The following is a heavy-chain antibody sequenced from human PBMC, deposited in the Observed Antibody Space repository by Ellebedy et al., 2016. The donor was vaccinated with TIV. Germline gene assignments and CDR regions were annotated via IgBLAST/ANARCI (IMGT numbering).Heavy chain of an antibody. CDR3: ASSNAFYCTNGVCSQVSRNQLDY. V-gene: IGHV3-74*01. J-gene: IGHJ4*02. CDR1: GFTFSTYW. Sequence: GESLKISXAASGFTFSTYWMHWVRQAPGKGLVWVSRINSDGSSTTYADSVKGRFTISRDNAKNTLYLQMNSLRAEDTAVYYCASSNAFYCTNGVCSQVSRNQLDYWGQGTLVTVSS. CDR2: INSDGSST. D-gene: IGHD2-8*01.